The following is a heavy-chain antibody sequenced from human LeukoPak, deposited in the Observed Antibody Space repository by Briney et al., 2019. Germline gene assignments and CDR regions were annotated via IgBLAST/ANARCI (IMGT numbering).Heavy chain of an antibody. Sequence: PSETLSLTCTVSGGSISSGGYCWSWIRQPPGKGLEWIGYIYHSGSTYYNPSLKSRVTISVDRSKNQFSLKLSSVTAADTAVYYCASPTGDYAFDIWGQGTMVTVSS. CDR2: IYHSGST. J-gene: IGHJ3*02. D-gene: IGHD7-27*01. V-gene: IGHV4-30-2*02. CDR3: ASPTGDYAFDI. CDR1: GGSISSGGYC.